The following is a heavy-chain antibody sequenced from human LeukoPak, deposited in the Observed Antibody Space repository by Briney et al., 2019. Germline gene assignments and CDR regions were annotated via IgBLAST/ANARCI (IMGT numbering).Heavy chain of an antibody. CDR2: IRYDGSNK. CDR1: GFTFSSYG. Sequence: PGGSLRLSCAASGFTFSSYGMHWVRQAPGKGLEWVAFIRYDGSNKYYADSVRGRFTISRDNSKNTLYLQMNSLRAEDTAVYYCANTPGYCSSTSCSGYFDYWGQGTLVTVSS. CDR3: ANTPGYCSSTSCSGYFDY. D-gene: IGHD2-2*03. J-gene: IGHJ4*02. V-gene: IGHV3-30*02.